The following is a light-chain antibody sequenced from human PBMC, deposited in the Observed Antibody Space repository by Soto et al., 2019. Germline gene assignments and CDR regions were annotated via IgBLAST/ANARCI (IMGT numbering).Light chain of an antibody. CDR3: QQRSNWPIT. J-gene: IGKJ5*01. Sequence: IVLTQSPDTLSLSPGERATLSCRASQSVSSNYLAWYQQKLGQAPRLLIYDASRRATGIPDRFSGSGSGTDFTLTISSLEPEDFAVYYCQQRSNWPITFGQGTRLEIK. CDR2: DAS. V-gene: IGKV3D-20*02. CDR1: QSVSSNY.